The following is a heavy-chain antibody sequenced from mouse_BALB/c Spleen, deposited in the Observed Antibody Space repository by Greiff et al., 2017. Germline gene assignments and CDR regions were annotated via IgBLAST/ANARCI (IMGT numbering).Heavy chain of an antibody. CDR1: GFSFTSYG. Sequence: VQLVESGPGLVAPSQSLSITCTVSGFSFTSYGVHWVRQPPGKGLEWLGVIWAGGSTNYNSALMSRLSISKDNSKSQVFLKMNSLQTDDTAMYYCARDRTTATCYFDFWGAGTTVTVSS. J-gene: IGHJ1*01. D-gene: IGHD1-2*01. CDR3: ARDRTTATCYFDF. V-gene: IGHV2-9*02. CDR2: IWAGGST.